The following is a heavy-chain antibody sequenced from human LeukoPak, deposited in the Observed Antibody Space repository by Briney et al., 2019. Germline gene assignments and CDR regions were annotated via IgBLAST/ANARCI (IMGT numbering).Heavy chain of an antibody. Sequence: GGSLRLSCAASGFTFSSYWMSWVRQAPGKGLEWVANIKQDGSEKYYVDSVKGRFTISRDNAKNSLYLQMNSLRAEDTAVYYCARVEVPRDINDWYFDLWGRGTLVTVSS. CDR2: IKQDGSEK. CDR3: ARVEVPRDINDWYFDL. D-gene: IGHD2-15*01. V-gene: IGHV3-7*03. CDR1: GFTFSSYW. J-gene: IGHJ2*01.